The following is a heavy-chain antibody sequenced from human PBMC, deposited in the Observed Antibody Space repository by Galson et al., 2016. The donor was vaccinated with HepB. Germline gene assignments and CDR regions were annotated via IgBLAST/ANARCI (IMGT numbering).Heavy chain of an antibody. CDR2: ISGRGGGR. CDR1: GFTFTSYA. D-gene: IGHD1-1*01. J-gene: IGHJ3*02. Sequence: SLRLSCAASGFTFTSYAMSWVRQAPGEGLEWVSSISGRGGGRYYADSVKGRFTISRDNSNNKLYLQMNSLRAEDTAVYYCAKLTSRENGAFDIWGQGTIVTVSS. V-gene: IGHV3-23*01. CDR3: AKLTSRENGAFDI.